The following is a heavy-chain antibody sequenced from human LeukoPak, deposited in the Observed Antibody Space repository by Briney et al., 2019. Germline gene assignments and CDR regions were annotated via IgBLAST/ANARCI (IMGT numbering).Heavy chain of an antibody. J-gene: IGHJ3*02. D-gene: IGHD3-22*01. CDR1: GFPVSSNY. CDR3: ARDLSGDYYDSSGPDAFDI. CDR2: IYSGGST. Sequence: GGSLRLSCAASGFPVSSNYMSWVRQAPGKGREWVSVIYSGGSTYYADSAKGRFTISRDNSKNTLYLQMNSLRAEDTAVYYCARDLSGDYYDSSGPDAFDIWGQGTMVTVSS. V-gene: IGHV3-66*01.